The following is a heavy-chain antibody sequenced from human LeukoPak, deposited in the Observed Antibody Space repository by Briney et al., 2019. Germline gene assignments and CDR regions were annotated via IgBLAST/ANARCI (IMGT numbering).Heavy chain of an antibody. J-gene: IGHJ5*02. Sequence: ASVKVSCKASGYTFTSYGISWVRQAPGQGLEWMGWISAYNGNTNYAQKLQGRVTMTTDTSTSTAYMELRSLRSDDTAVYYCARDQRVAGPIVNWFDPWGQGTLVTVSS. V-gene: IGHV1-18*01. CDR2: ISAYNGNT. CDR3: ARDQRVAGPIVNWFDP. D-gene: IGHD6-19*01. CDR1: GYTFTSYG.